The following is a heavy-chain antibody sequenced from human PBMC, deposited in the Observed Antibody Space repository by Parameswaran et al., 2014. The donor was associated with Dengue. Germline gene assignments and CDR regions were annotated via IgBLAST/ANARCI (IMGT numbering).Heavy chain of an antibody. V-gene: IGHV4-34*01. CDR2: INHSGST. CDR3: ARGLRYDFWSGYYTANYYYYGMDV. D-gene: IGHD3-3*01. Sequence: VRQAPGKGLEWIGEINHSGSTNYNPSLKSRVTISVDTSKNQFSLKLSSVTAADTAVYYCARGLRYDFWSGYYTANYYYYGMDVWGQGTTVTVSS. J-gene: IGHJ6*02.